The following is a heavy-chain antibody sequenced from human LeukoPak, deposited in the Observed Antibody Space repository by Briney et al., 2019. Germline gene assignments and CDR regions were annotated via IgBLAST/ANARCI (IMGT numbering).Heavy chain of an antibody. J-gene: IGHJ4*02. V-gene: IGHV3-30*02. D-gene: IGHD2-2*02. CDR1: GSTFSSYG. Sequence: PGGSLRLSCAASGSTFSSYGMHWVRQAPGKGLEWVAFIRYDGSNKYYADSVKGRFTISRDNSKNTLYLQMNSLRAEDTAVYYCAKEDALLGYCSSTSCYIDYWGQGTLVTVSS. CDR3: AKEDALLGYCSSTSCYIDY. CDR2: IRYDGSNK.